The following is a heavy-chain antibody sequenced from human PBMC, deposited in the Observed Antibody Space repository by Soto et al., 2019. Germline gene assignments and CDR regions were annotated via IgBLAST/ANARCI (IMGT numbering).Heavy chain of an antibody. J-gene: IGHJ6*02. CDR3: ARGDIVAIFGMDV. CDR2: INPTGGST. V-gene: IGHV1-46*01. D-gene: IGHD5-12*01. Sequence: GASVKVSCKASGYTFSSYYMHWVRQAPGQGLEWMGIINPTGGSTTYAQKFQGRVTMTRDTSTSTVYMELSSLRSEDTAVYYCARGDIVAIFGMDVWGQGTTVTVSS. CDR1: GYTFSSYY.